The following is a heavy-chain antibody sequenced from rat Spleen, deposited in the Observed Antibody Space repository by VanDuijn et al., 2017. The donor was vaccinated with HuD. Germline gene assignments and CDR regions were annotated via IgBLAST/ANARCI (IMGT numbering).Heavy chain of an antibody. Sequence: EVQLVESGGGLVQPGGSLKLSCVASGFTFNNYSITWIRQAPGRGLEWVATISHDDPNTYYRDSVKGRFTIFRDNAKSTLYLQMNSLRSEDTATYYCAKDVTSGYAFDYWGQGVLVTVSS. V-gene: IGHV5-31*01. CDR3: AKDVTSGYAFDY. CDR1: GFTFNNYS. D-gene: IGHD4-3*01. J-gene: IGHJ2*01. CDR2: ISHDDPNT.